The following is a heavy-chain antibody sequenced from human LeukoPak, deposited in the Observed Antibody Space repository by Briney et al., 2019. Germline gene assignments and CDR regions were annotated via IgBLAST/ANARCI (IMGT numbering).Heavy chain of an antibody. Sequence: ASVKVSCEASGYTFTGYYMHWVRQAPGQGLEWMGRINPNSGGTNYAQKFQGRVTMTRDTSISTAYMELSRLRSDDTAVYYCARNTYYDFWSGYYNNWFDPWGQGTLVTVSS. CDR1: GYTFTGYY. CDR3: ARNTYYDFWSGYYNNWFDP. J-gene: IGHJ5*02. CDR2: INPNSGGT. V-gene: IGHV1-2*06. D-gene: IGHD3-3*01.